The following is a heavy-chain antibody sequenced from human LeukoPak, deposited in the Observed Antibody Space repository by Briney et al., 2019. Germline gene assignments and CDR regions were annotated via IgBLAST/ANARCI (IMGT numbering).Heavy chain of an antibody. J-gene: IGHJ6*03. CDR2: INHSGSI. V-gene: IGHV4-34*01. CDR3: ARGSRYYYDSSGYYPPYYYYYMDV. Sequence: SETLSLTCAVYGGSFSGYYWGWIRQPPGKGLEWIGEINHSGSINYNPSPKSRVTISVDTSKNQFSLKLSSVTAADTAVYYCARGSRYYYDSSGYYPPYYYYYMDVWGKGTTVTVSS. D-gene: IGHD3-22*01. CDR1: GGSFSGYY.